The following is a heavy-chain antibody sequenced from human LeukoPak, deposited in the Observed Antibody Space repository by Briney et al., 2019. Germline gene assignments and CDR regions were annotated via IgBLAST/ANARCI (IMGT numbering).Heavy chain of an antibody. CDR2: ISAYNGNT. CDR3: AREVVVAGGSRWFDP. J-gene: IGHJ5*02. CDR1: GYTFTSYG. V-gene: IGHV1-18*01. Sequence: ASVKVSCKASGYTFTSYGISWVRQAPGQGLEWMGWISAYNGNTNYAQKLQGRVTMTTDTSTSTAYMELRGLRSDDTAVYYCAREVVVAGGSRWFDPWDQGTLVTVSS. D-gene: IGHD2-15*01.